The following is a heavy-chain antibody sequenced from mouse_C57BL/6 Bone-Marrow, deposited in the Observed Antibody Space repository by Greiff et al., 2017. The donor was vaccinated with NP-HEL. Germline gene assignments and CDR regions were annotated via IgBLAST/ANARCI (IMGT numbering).Heavy chain of an antibody. CDR1: GFTFSSYG. J-gene: IGHJ4*01. V-gene: IGHV5-6*02. Sequence: EVKLQESGGDLVKPGGSLKLSCAASGFTFSSYGMSWVRQTPDKRLEWVATISSGGSYTYYPDSVKGRFTISRDNAKNTLYLQMSSLKSEDTAMYYCARRGLITTVLMDYWGQGTSVTVSS. CDR3: ARRGLITTVLMDY. D-gene: IGHD1-1*01. CDR2: ISSGGSYT.